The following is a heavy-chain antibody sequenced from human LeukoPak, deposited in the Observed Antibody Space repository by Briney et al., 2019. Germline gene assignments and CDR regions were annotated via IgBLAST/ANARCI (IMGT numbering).Heavy chain of an antibody. CDR1: GGSFSGYY. J-gene: IGHJ4*02. Sequence: SETLSLTCAVYGGSFSGYYWSWIRQPPGKGLEWIGEINHSGSTNYNPSLKSRVTISVDTSKNQFSLKLSSVTAADTAIYYCAREGVNFPDKFDYWGQGTLVTVSS. V-gene: IGHV4-34*01. D-gene: IGHD3-16*01. CDR2: INHSGST. CDR3: AREGVNFPDKFDY.